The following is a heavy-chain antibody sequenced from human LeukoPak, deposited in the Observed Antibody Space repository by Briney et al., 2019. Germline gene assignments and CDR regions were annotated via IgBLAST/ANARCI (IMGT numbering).Heavy chain of an antibody. CDR2: IWYDGRDK. CDR3: AKDPYSYGSYFDY. Sequence: GGSLRLSCAASGFTFSGCGMHWVRQAPGKGLEWVAFIWYDGRDKYYADSVKGQFTISIDNSKNTPYLQMNSLRAEDTAVYYCAKDPYSYGSYFDYWGQGTLVTVSS. CDR1: GFTFSGCG. D-gene: IGHD5-18*01. V-gene: IGHV3-30*02. J-gene: IGHJ4*02.